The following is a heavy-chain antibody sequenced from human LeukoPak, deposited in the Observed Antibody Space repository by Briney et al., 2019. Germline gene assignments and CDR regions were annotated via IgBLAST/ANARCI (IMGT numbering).Heavy chain of an antibody. CDR2: IRTKANTYAT. Sequence: GGSLRLSCAASGLTVSNTRMSWVRQGPGKGLEWVCRIRTKANTYATAYAASVKGRFTISRDDSKNTAYLQMNSLRDEDTAVYYCARGGSSGWYGVRWGQGTLVTVSS. CDR1: GLTVSNTR. CDR3: ARGGSSGWYGVR. D-gene: IGHD6-19*01. V-gene: IGHV3-73*01. J-gene: IGHJ4*02.